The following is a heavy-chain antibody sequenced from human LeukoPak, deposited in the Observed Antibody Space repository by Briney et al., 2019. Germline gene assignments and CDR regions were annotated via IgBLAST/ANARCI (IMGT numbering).Heavy chain of an antibody. V-gene: IGHV1-2*02. D-gene: IGHD3-10*01. Sequence: ASVKVSCKASGYSFTAYNIHWVRQAPGQGLEWMGWITPSNGATDYAQQFQGRVSMTRDTSINTVYLELNNLISDDAAVYYCARGMGAGTYRRYDFWGQGTLVTVSS. CDR3: ARGMGAGTYRRYDF. J-gene: IGHJ4*02. CDR2: ITPSNGAT. CDR1: GYSFTAYN.